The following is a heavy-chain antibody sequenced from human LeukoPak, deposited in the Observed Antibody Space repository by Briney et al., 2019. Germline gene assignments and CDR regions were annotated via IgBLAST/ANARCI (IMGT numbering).Heavy chain of an antibody. V-gene: IGHV3-30*02. J-gene: IGHJ3*02. CDR1: GFTFSSYG. Sequence: GGSLRLSCAASGFTFSSYGMHWVRQAPGKGLEWVAFIRYDGSNKYYADSVKGRFTISRDNSKNTLYLQMNSLRAEDTAVYYCAQWGLRWAAFDIWGQGTMVTVSS. CDR3: AQWGLRWAAFDI. D-gene: IGHD4-23*01. CDR2: IRYDGSNK.